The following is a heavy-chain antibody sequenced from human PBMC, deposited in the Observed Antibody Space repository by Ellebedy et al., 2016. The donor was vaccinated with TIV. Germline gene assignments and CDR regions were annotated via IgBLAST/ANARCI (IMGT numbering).Heavy chain of an antibody. D-gene: IGHD3-10*01. CDR1: GFKFSNYW. CDR2: IKQDGSEK. V-gene: IGHV3-7*01. Sequence: PGGSLRLSCAASGFKFSNYWMNWVRQAPGTGLEWVATIKQDGSEKFYVDSVKGRFTISRDTANNLLFLQMNNLRAEDTAIYYCGRVPPGAYGSESYFGDDYWGQGTLVTVSS. CDR3: GRVPPGAYGSESYFGDDY. J-gene: IGHJ4*02.